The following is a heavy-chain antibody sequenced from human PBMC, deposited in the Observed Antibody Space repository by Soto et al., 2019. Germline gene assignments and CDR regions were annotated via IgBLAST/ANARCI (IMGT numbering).Heavy chain of an antibody. CDR3: ATLNSFGSDF. Sequence: GGSRRLSCAVSGLTFSNFWMHWVRQAPGKGLVWVSRVTGDGTTTDYADSVKGRFTISRDNAKNTVFLQMNSLRAEDTAVYYCATLNSFGSDFWGHGTLVTVSS. V-gene: IGHV3-74*01. D-gene: IGHD3-3*01. CDR2: VTGDGTTT. CDR1: GLTFSNFW. J-gene: IGHJ4*01.